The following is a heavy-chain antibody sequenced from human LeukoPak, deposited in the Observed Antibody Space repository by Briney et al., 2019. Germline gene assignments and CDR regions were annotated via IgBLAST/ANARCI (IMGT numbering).Heavy chain of an antibody. D-gene: IGHD5-24*01. CDR2: ISWNSGSI. CDR3: AKGRDGYNSYFDY. V-gene: IGHV3-9*01. J-gene: IGHJ4*02. CDR1: GFTFDDYA. Sequence: PGGSLRLSCAASGFTFDDYAMHWVRQAPGKGLEWVSGISWNSGSIGYADSVEGRFTISRDNAKNSLYLQMNSLRAEDTALYYCAKGRDGYNSYFDYWGQGTLVTVSS.